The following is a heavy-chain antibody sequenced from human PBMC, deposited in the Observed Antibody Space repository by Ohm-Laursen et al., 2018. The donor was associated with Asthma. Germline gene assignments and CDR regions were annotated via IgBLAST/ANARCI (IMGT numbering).Heavy chain of an antibody. Sequence: GTLSLTCTLSGASFSTYYWGWIRQPPGKGLEWIGYIYSTGSTNYNPSLESRVTISIDTSTNQFSLKLSSVTAADTAVYYCARERQDGYNWEEFCYFDYWGQGTLVTVSS. V-gene: IGHV4-59*12. CDR2: IYSTGST. CDR3: ARERQDGYNWEEFCYFDY. D-gene: IGHD5-24*01. CDR1: GASFSTYY. J-gene: IGHJ4*02.